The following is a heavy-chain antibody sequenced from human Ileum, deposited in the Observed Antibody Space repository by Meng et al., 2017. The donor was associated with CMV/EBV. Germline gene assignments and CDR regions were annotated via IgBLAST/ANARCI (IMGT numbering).Heavy chain of an antibody. Sequence: QVQLQEWGPGLVRPSQTLSLTCTVSGGSISSGGFYWSWIRQHPGKGLEWIGYIYYSGSTYYNPSLRSRVAISIDTSKNQFSLKLTSVTAADTAVYFCARTNYGDYNWFDPWGQGTLVTVSS. CDR3: ARTNYGDYNWFDP. CDR1: GGSISSGGFY. V-gene: IGHV4-31*03. J-gene: IGHJ5*02. D-gene: IGHD4-17*01. CDR2: IYYSGST.